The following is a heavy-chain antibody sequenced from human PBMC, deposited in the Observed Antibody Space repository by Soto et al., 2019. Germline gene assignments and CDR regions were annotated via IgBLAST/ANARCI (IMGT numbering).Heavy chain of an antibody. CDR1: GFTFSTYS. V-gene: IGHV3-21*01. CDR3: ARDSKNRQQGMDV. CDR2: ISSSGDYI. D-gene: IGHD4-4*01. J-gene: IGHJ6*02. Sequence: GGSLRLSCAASGFTFSTYSINWVRQAPGKGLEWVSSISSSGDYIYYADSVKGRFTISRDNAKNSVFLQMDSLRADDTALYFCARDSKNRQQGMDVWGHGTAVTVSS.